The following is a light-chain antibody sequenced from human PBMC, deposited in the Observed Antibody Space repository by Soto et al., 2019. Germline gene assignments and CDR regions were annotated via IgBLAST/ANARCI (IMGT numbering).Light chain of an antibody. Sequence: DIQLTQSPSFLSASVGDRVTITCRASQGINSYFTWYQQKPGRAPKLLIYAASTLQSGVPSRFSGSGSGTEFTLTISSLQPEDIATYYCQQYDNLPITFGQGTRLEIK. CDR3: QQYDNLPIT. CDR1: QGINSY. J-gene: IGKJ5*01. CDR2: AAS. V-gene: IGKV1-9*01.